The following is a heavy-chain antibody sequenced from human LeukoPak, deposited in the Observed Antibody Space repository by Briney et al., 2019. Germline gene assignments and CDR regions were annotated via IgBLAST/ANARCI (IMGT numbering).Heavy chain of an antibody. CDR1: GFNFSASA. V-gene: IGHV3-73*01. CDR3: TRRSIASTRTDDY. Sequence: GGSLKLSCAASGFNFSASAIHWVRQASGKGLEWVGRIRSKTHSYATTYAASLKGRFTISRDDSKNTTYLQMSSLKTDDTAVYYCTRRSIASTRTDDYWGQGTLVTASS. D-gene: IGHD6-13*01. CDR2: IRSKTHSYAT. J-gene: IGHJ4*02.